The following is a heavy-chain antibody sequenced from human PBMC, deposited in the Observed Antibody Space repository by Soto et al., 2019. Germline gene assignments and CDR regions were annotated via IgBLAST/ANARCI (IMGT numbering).Heavy chain of an antibody. CDR3: ARDPRYCTNGVCYFWFDP. CDR1: GGSISSGGYY. CDR2: IYYSGST. Sequence: SETLSLTCTVSGGSISSGGYYWSWIRQHPGKGLEWIGYIYYSGSTYYNPSLKSRVTISVDTSKNQFSLKLSSVTAADTAVYYCARDPRYCTNGVCYFWFDPWGQGTLVTVSS. D-gene: IGHD2-8*01. J-gene: IGHJ5*02. V-gene: IGHV4-31*03.